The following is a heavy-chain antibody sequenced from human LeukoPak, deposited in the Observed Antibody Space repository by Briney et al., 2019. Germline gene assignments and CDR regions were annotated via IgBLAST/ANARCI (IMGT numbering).Heavy chain of an antibody. J-gene: IGHJ5*02. CDR2: ISGDGGGT. Sequence: PGGSLRLSCAASGFTFNDYAMHWVRQTPGKGLEWVSLISGDGGGTHYADSVKGRFTISRDNSKKSLYLQMNNLRTEDTALHYCAKFQGPSGFDAWGQGTLVTVSS. D-gene: IGHD3-10*01. V-gene: IGHV3-43*02. CDR1: GFTFNDYA. CDR3: AKFQGPSGFDA.